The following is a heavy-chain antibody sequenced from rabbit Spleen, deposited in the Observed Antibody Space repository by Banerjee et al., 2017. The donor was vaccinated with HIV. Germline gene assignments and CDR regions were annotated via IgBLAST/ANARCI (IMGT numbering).Heavy chain of an antibody. CDR3: ARDLTSVIGWNFNL. V-gene: IGHV1S45*01. D-gene: IGHD1-1*01. J-gene: IGHJ4*01. CDR1: GVSFSGSYW. Sequence: EQLEESGGGLVKSEGSLTLTCKASGVSFSGSYWICWVRQAPGKGLEWIACINTYTDKGVYATWAKGRFTISRTSSTTVTLQMTSLTAADTATYFCARDLTSVIGWNFNLWGQGTLVTVS. CDR2: INTYTDKG.